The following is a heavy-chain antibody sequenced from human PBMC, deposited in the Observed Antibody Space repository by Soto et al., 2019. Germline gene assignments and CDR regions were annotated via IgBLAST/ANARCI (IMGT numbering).Heavy chain of an antibody. CDR1: GFTFNTYA. Sequence: PGGSLRLSCAASGFTFNTYAMTWVRQAPGKGLEWVSSISTSSSYIHYADSVKGRFTISRDNAENSLYLQMNSLRAEDTAIYYCARETPLHPDYGGNPFSDYWGQGTLVTVSS. CDR2: ISTSSSYI. J-gene: IGHJ4*02. D-gene: IGHD4-17*01. V-gene: IGHV3-21*01. CDR3: ARETPLHPDYGGNPFSDY.